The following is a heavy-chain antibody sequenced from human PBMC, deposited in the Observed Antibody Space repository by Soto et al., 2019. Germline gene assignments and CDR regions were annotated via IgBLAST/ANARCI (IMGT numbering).Heavy chain of an antibody. J-gene: IGHJ4*02. V-gene: IGHV4-30-4*01. Sequence: SETLSLTCTVSGGSISSGDYYWSWIRQPPGKGLEWIGYIYYSGSTYYNPSLKSRVTISVDTSKNQFSLKLSSVTAADTAVYYCARGRVTTVTTKYYFDYWGQGTLVTVSS. CDR1: GGSISSGDYY. CDR3: ARGRVTTVTTKYYFDY. CDR2: IYYSGST. D-gene: IGHD4-17*01.